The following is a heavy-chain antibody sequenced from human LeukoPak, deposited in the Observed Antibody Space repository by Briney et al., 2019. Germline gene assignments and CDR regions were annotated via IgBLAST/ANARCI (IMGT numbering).Heavy chain of an antibody. Sequence: GESLKISCKGSGYSFTSYWIGWVRQMPGKGLEWMGIIYPGDSDTRYSPSFQGQVTISADKSISTAYLQWSSLKASDTAMYYCARLDPSGDPPANDAFDIWGQGTMVTVSS. D-gene: IGHD2-21*01. CDR3: ARLDPSGDPPANDAFDI. CDR1: GYSFTSYW. V-gene: IGHV5-51*01. CDR2: IYPGDSDT. J-gene: IGHJ3*02.